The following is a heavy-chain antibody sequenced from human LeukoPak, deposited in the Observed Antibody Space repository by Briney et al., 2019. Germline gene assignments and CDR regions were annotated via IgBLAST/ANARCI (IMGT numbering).Heavy chain of an antibody. V-gene: IGHV3-73*01. Sequence: GGSLRLSCVASGFTFSGSAMHWVRQASGKGLEWVGRIRSKANSYATAYAASVKGRFTISRDDSKNTAYLQMNSLKTEDTAVYYCTRDYGDYVFDYWGQGTLVTVSS. CDR3: TRDYGDYVFDY. D-gene: IGHD4-17*01. CDR2: IRSKANSYAT. J-gene: IGHJ4*02. CDR1: GFTFSGSA.